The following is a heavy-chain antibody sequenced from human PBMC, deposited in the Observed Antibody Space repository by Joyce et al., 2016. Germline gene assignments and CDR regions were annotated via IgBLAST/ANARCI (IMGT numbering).Heavy chain of an antibody. CDR1: GFTLRGSS. CDR2: IRSKANGDAT. D-gene: IGHD3-3*01. Sequence: EVQLVESGGGLVQPGGSLKLSCAVSGFTLRGSSVHWVRQASGKGREWVSRIRSKANGDATAYAGSVKGRFSISRDDSKNTAYLQMNSLKTEDTAVYYCSNYDLWSGYSPSRDVWGQGSTVTVSS. V-gene: IGHV3-73*02. CDR3: SNYDLWSGYSPSRDV. J-gene: IGHJ6*02.